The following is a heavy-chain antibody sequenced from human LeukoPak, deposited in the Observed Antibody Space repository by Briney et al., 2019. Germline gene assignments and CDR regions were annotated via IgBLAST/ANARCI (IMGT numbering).Heavy chain of an antibody. CDR3: AKERWES. V-gene: IGHV3-23*01. CDR1: GFTVSTYI. J-gene: IGHJ4*02. D-gene: IGHD1-26*01. CDR2: IGTTGDDT. Sequence: TGGSLRLSCAVSGFTVSTYITSWVRQSPGKGLEWVSTIGTTGDDTYYADSVKGRFTISRDRSKNTLYLQMNSLRVDDSAVYYCAKERWESWGQGTQVTVSS.